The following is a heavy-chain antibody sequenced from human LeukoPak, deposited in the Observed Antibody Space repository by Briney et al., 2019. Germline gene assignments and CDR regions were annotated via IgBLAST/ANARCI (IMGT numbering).Heavy chain of an antibody. D-gene: IGHD1-20*01. CDR1: GFTFSSYE. CDR3: TREGNWNDQDY. J-gene: IGHJ4*02. CDR2: MSSSGTTI. Sequence: GGSLRLSCAASGFTFSSYEMNWVRQAPGKGLEWVSYMSSSGTTIYYVDSVKGRFTIPRDNAKNSLYLQMNSLRAEDTAVYYCTREGNWNDQDYWGQGTLVTVSS. V-gene: IGHV3-48*03.